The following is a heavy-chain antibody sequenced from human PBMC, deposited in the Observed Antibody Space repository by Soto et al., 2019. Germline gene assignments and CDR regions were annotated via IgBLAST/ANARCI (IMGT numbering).Heavy chain of an antibody. CDR2: ISKSGFT. CDR1: SVSINSFTNHY. J-gene: IGHJ6*02. Sequence: QAQLQTSGPGLVKPSETLSLTCTVSSVSINSFTNHYCSWIRQPPGKGLEWVGYISKSGFTRYNPTISSRVTITVDTSKNQFSLTLGSVTAADTALYFCATQGFGKLHGLVDVWGQGTTVTVSS. CDR3: ATQGFGKLHGLVDV. V-gene: IGHV4-59*08. D-gene: IGHD3-10*01.